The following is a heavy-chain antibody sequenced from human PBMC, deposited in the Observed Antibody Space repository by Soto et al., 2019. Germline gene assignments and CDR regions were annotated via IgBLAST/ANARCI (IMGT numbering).Heavy chain of an antibody. CDR2: IYYSGST. V-gene: IGHV4-61*03. J-gene: IGHJ4*02. CDR1: GDSVTTGSYY. D-gene: IGHD4-17*01. Sequence: QLQESGPGLVKPSETLSLTCKVSGDSVTTGSYYWTWIRQPPGKGLEWLGYIYYSGSTNYNPARESRATILADNSGSPFSLNLTSVTADDTAVYYCARRDYAIDSWGRGTLVTVSS. CDR3: ARRDYAIDS.